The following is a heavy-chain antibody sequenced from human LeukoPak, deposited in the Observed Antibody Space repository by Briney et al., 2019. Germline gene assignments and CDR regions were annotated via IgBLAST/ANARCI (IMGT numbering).Heavy chain of an antibody. Sequence: GGSLRLSCAASGFTFSSYAMTWVRQAPGKGLEWVSVISASGASTYNADSVKGRFTIPRDNSKNTLYLQMNSLRVEDTALYFCAKGVSTRPLYYFDYWGQGTLVTVSS. CDR3: AKGVSTRPLYYFDY. V-gene: IGHV3-23*01. J-gene: IGHJ4*02. CDR1: GFTFSSYA. CDR2: ISASGAST. D-gene: IGHD6-6*01.